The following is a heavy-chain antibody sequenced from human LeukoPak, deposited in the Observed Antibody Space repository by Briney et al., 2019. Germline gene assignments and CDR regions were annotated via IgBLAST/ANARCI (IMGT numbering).Heavy chain of an antibody. CDR2: ISSSSSYI. Sequence: GSPRVSCAASRFTLRSYSMNWVRPALEKGLEWVSSISSSSSYIYYADSVKGRFNISRDNSKNTLYLQMNSLRAEDTAVYYCAKDLGSGWTEGAFDIWGQGTMVTVSS. J-gene: IGHJ3*02. CDR3: AKDLGSGWTEGAFDI. V-gene: IGHV3-21*04. CDR1: RFTLRSYS. D-gene: IGHD6-19*01.